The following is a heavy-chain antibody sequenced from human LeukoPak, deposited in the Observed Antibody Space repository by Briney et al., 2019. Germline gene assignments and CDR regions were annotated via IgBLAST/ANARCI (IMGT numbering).Heavy chain of an antibody. J-gene: IGHJ4*02. D-gene: IGHD3-10*01. CDR1: GFPFDDYA. V-gene: IGHV3-9*01. CDR3: AKLRYGSGSYFDY. Sequence: PGGSLRLSCAASGFPFDDYAMHWVRQAPGKGLEWVSGISWNSGSIGYADSVKGRFTISRDNAKNSLYLQMNSLRAEDTALYYCAKLRYGSGSYFDYWGQGTLVTVSS. CDR2: ISWNSGSI.